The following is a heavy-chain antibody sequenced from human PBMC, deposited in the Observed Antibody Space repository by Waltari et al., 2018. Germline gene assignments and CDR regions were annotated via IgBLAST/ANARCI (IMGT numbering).Heavy chain of an antibody. J-gene: IGHJ4*02. CDR1: GFTFSSYA. V-gene: IGHV3-30-3*01. D-gene: IGHD6-19*01. CDR3: ARAAASSGWYPGLFDY. Sequence: QVQLVESGGGVVQPGRSLRLSGAAPGFTFSSYAMDWVRQAHGKGLEWVAVISYDGSNKYYADSVKGRFTISRDNSKNTLYLQMNSLRAEDTAVYYCARAAASSGWYPGLFDYWGQGTLVTVSS. CDR2: ISYDGSNK.